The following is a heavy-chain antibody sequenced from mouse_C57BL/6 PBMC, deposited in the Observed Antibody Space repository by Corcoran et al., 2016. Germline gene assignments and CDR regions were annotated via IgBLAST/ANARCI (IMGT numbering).Heavy chain of an antibody. J-gene: IGHJ3*01. V-gene: IGHV1-26*01. Sequence: EVQLQQSGPELVKPGASVKISCKASGYTFTDYYMNWVKQSHGKSLEWIGDINPNNGGTSYNQKFKGKATLTVDKSSSTTYMELRSLTSEDSAVYYCALGIYYGNYAWFAYWGQGTLVTVSA. CDR1: GYTFTDYY. CDR3: ALGIYYGNYAWFAY. D-gene: IGHD2-1*01. CDR2: INPNNGGT.